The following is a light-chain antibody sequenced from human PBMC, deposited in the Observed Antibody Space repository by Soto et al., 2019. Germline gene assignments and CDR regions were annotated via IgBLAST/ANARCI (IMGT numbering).Light chain of an antibody. Sequence: DIQMTQSPSTLSASVGDRVTITCRASQGISDWLAWYQQKPGKPPRLLIYDSSSLDTGVPSRFSGSGYGTEFTLTISGLQPEDFATFYCQHYDSFPWTFGQGTSVDIK. CDR2: DSS. J-gene: IGKJ1*01. V-gene: IGKV1-5*01. CDR3: QHYDSFPWT. CDR1: QGISDW.